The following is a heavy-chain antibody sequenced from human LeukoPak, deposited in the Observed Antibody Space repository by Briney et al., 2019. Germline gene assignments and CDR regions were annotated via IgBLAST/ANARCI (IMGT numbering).Heavy chain of an antibody. CDR1: GGSFSGYY. CDR3: ARGLRTRAHDY. D-gene: IGHD5-12*01. CDR2: INHSGST. Sequence: PSETLSLTCAVYGGSFSGYYWSWIRQPPGKGLEWIGEINHSGSTIYNPSLKSRVTISVDTSKNQFSLKLSSVTAADTAVYYCARGLRTRAHDYWGQGTLVTVSS. J-gene: IGHJ4*02. V-gene: IGHV4-34*01.